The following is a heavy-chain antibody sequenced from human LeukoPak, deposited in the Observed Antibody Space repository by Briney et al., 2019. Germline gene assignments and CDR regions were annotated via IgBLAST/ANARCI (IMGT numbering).Heavy chain of an antibody. CDR1: GFTFSDYY. CDR3: ARVGYDILTGPGYYYYYMDV. CDR2: ISSSGSTI. V-gene: IGHV3-11*01. D-gene: IGHD3-9*01. Sequence: GGSLRLSCAASGFTFSDYYMSWIRQAPGKGLGWVSYISSSGSTIYYADSVKGRFTISRDNAKNSLYLQMNSLRAEDTAVYYCARVGYDILTGPGYYYYYMDVWGKGTTVTVSS. J-gene: IGHJ6*03.